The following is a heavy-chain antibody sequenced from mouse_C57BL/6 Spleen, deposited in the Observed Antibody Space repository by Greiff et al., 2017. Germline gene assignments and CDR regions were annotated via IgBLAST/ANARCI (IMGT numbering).Heavy chain of an antibody. V-gene: IGHV1-82*01. J-gene: IGHJ4*01. CDR1: GYAFSSSW. Sequence: QVQLQQSGPELVKPGASVKISCKASGYAFSSSWMNWVKQRPGKGLEWIGRIYPGDGDTNYNGKFKGKATLTADKSSSTAYMQLSRLSSEDSAVSFCARDNYSGSSYAMDYWGQGTSVTVSS. D-gene: IGHD1-1*01. CDR2: IYPGDGDT. CDR3: ARDNYSGSSYAMDY.